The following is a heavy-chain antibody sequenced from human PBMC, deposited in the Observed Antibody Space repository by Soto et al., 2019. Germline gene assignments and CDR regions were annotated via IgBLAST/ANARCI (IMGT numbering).Heavy chain of an antibody. V-gene: IGHV3-49*04. Sequence: SLRLSCRASGFTFGDYTLSWVRQAPGKGLEWVGFIRSKAYGGTTEYAASVKGRFTISRDDSKSIAYLQMNSLKTEDTAVYYCSREDEYYYDSSATYYNMDVWGQGTTVTVSS. CDR2: IRSKAYGGTT. CDR1: GFTFGDYT. J-gene: IGHJ6*02. D-gene: IGHD3-22*01. CDR3: SREDEYYYDSSATYYNMDV.